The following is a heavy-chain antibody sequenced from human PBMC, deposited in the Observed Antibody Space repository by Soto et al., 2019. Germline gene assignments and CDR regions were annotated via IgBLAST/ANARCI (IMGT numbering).Heavy chain of an antibody. V-gene: IGHV3-23*01. D-gene: IGHD2-2*02. J-gene: IGHJ4*02. CDR1: GFTFSSYA. CDR2: ISGGGGST. Sequence: GGSLILSCAASGFTFSSYAMSWVRQAPGKGLEWVSAISGGGGSTYYADSVKGRFTISRDNSKNTLYLQMNSLRAEDTAVYYCAKDDCSSTSCYTYDYWGQGTLVTVSS. CDR3: AKDDCSSTSCYTYDY.